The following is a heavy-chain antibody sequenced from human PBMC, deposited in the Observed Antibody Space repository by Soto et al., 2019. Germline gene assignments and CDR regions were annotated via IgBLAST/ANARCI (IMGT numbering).Heavy chain of an antibody. V-gene: IGHV3-33*01. D-gene: IGHD3-3*01. J-gene: IGHJ6*02. CDR2: IWYDGSNK. CDR3: ARGPSIFGVVMDV. CDR1: GFTFSSYG. Sequence: GGSLRLSCAASGFTFSSYGMHWVRQAPGKGLEWVAVIWYDGSNKYYADSVKGRFTISRDKSKNTLYLQMNSLRAEDTAVYYCARGPSIFGVVMDVWGQGTTVTVSS.